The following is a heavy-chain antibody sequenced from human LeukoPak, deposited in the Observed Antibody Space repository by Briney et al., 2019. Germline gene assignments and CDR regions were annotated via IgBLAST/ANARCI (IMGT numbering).Heavy chain of an antibody. Sequence: SETLSLTCTVSGGPISSYYWSWIRQPAGKGLEWIGRIYTSGSTNYNPSLKSRVTMSVDTSKNQFSLKLSSVTAADTAVYYCARSVRGYSYGYVSYYYMDVWGKGTTVTVSS. D-gene: IGHD5-18*01. J-gene: IGHJ6*03. V-gene: IGHV4-4*07. CDR2: IYTSGST. CDR1: GGPISSYY. CDR3: ARSVRGYSYGYVSYYYMDV.